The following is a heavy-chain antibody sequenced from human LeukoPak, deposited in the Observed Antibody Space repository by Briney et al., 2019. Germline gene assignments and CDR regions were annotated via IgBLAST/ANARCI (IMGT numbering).Heavy chain of an antibody. D-gene: IGHD3-3*01. CDR1: GYTFTSYD. CDR2: MNPNSGNT. J-gene: IGHJ4*02. V-gene: IGHV1-8*03. CDR3: ARGVASGGYDFWSGYYPAFDY. Sequence: ASVKVSCKASGYTFTSYDINWVRQATGQGLEWMGWMNPNSGNTGYAQKFQGRVTNTRNTSISTAYMELSSLRSEDTAVYYCARGVASGGYDFWSGYYPAFDYWGQGTLVTVSS.